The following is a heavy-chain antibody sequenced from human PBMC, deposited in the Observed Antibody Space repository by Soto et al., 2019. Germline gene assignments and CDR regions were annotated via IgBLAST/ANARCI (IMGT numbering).Heavy chain of an antibody. CDR1: GGSISSSNW. V-gene: IGHV4-4*02. CDR2: IYHSGST. J-gene: IGHJ6*02. Sequence: QVQLQESGPGLVKPSGTLSLTCAVSGGSISSSNWWSWVRQPPGKGLEWIGEIYHSGSTNYNPSLKSRVTISVDKSNTQFSLPLSSVTAAATAVYYCARVSGSYYYGMDVWGQGTTVTVSS. CDR3: ARVSGSYYYGMDV. D-gene: IGHD3-10*01.